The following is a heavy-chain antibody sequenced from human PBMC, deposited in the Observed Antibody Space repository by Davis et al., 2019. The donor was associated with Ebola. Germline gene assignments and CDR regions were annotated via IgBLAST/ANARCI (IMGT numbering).Heavy chain of an antibody. J-gene: IGHJ4*02. Sequence: PSETLSLTCAVSGSSISSGYYWGWIRQPPGKGLEWIGHIYSRGSATYNPSLRSRASISIDTSRNQLSLRLTSVTAADTAVYHCARSWYYDSSGYFDLWGQGTLVTVSS. CDR3: ARSWYYDSSGYFDL. CDR2: IYSRGSA. CDR1: GSSISSGYY. V-gene: IGHV4-38-2*01. D-gene: IGHD3-22*01.